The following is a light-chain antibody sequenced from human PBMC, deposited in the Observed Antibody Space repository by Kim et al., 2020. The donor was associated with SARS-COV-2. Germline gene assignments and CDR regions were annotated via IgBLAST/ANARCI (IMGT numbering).Light chain of an antibody. V-gene: IGLV2-14*03. CDR3: SSYSSNSPVV. CDR1: STDVGGYNY. CDR2: DVT. Sequence: QSALTQPASVSGSPGQSITISCTGTSTDVGGYNYVSWYQQHPGKAPKLMIYDVTKRPSGVSYRFSGSKSGNTASLTISGLQAEDEADYYCSSYSSNSPVVFGGGTKL. J-gene: IGLJ2*01.